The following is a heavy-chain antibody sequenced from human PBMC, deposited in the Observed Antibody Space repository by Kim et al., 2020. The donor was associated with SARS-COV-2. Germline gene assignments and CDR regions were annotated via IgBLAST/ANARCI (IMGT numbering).Heavy chain of an antibody. J-gene: IGHJ5*02. CDR3: ARHPIDRGWPLIGFDP. CDR1: GYSFTSYW. V-gene: IGHV5-51*01. Sequence: GESLKISCKGSGYSFTSYWIGWVRQMPGKGLEWMGIIYPGDSDTRYSPSFQGQVTISADKSISTAYLQWSSLKASDTAMYYCARHPIDRGWPLIGFDPWGQGTLVTVSS. D-gene: IGHD6-19*01. CDR2: IYPGDSDT.